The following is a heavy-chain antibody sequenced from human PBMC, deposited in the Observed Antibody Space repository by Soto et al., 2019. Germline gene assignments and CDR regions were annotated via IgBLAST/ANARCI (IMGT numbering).Heavy chain of an antibody. Sequence: QITLKESGPTLVKPTQTLTLTCTFSGFSLSTSGVGVGWIRQPPGKALEWLALIYWDDDKRYSPSLKSRLTITKDTSKNQVVLTMTNMDPVDTATYYCALRNGAWDYDAFDIWGQGTMVTVSS. D-gene: IGHD4-17*01. CDR2: IYWDDDK. V-gene: IGHV2-5*02. CDR3: ALRNGAWDYDAFDI. CDR1: GFSLSTSGVG. J-gene: IGHJ3*02.